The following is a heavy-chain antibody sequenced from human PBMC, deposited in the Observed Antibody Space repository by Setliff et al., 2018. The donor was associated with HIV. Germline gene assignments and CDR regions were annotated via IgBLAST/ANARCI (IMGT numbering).Heavy chain of an antibody. Sequence: GGSLRLSCAASGFTLSSYTMSWVRQAPGKGLEWVSSISTSSCYIYYADSVKGRFTISRDNSKNTLYLQMSSLRTEDTAVYYCAREVQWLDDFDYWGQGTLVTVSS. CDR3: AREVQWLDDFDY. CDR2: ISTSSCYI. CDR1: GFTLSSYT. V-gene: IGHV3-21*01. D-gene: IGHD6-19*01. J-gene: IGHJ4*02.